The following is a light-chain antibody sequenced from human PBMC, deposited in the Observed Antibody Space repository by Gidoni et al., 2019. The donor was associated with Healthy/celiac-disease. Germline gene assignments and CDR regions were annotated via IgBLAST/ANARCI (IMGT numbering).Light chain of an antibody. CDR1: QCISSY. V-gene: IGKV1-9*01. J-gene: IGKJ5*01. Sequence: DIHFTQSPSFLSASVGDRVTITCRASQCISSYLAWYQQKQGKAPKLLIYAASTLQSGVPSRFSGSGSGTEFTLTISSLQPEDFATYYCQQLNSYPITFGQGTRLEIK. CDR2: AAS. CDR3: QQLNSYPIT.